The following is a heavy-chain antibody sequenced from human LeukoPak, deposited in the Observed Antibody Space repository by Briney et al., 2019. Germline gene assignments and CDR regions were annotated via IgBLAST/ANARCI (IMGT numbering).Heavy chain of an antibody. V-gene: IGHV3-23*01. CDR1: GLSYSDSY. D-gene: IGHD1-1*01. Sequence: GGSLRLSCAASGLSYSDSYMTWIRQAPGKGLEWVSAISGGGDNTYYADSVRGRFTISRDNSKNTLFLQMNSLRAEDTAIYYCAKPVDGASVQRYFQHWGQGTLVTVSS. CDR2: ISGGGDNT. CDR3: AKPVDGASVQRYFQH. J-gene: IGHJ1*01.